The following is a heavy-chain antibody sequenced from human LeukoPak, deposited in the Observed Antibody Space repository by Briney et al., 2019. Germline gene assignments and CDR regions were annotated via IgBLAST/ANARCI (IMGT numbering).Heavy chain of an antibody. J-gene: IGHJ4*02. CDR3: AKGNWRYFDY. V-gene: IGHV3-74*01. Sequence: PGGSLRLSCAASGFTFSSYSMHWVRQAPGKGLVWVSRINSDGSTTTYADSVKGRFTISRDNAKNTLHLQMNSLGADDTAVYYCAKGNWRYFDYWGQGTLVTVSS. CDR1: GFTFSSYS. CDR2: INSDGSTT. D-gene: IGHD1-1*01.